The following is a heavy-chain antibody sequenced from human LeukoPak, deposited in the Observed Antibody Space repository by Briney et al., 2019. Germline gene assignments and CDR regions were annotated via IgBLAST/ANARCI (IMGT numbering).Heavy chain of an antibody. Sequence: GGSLRLSCAASGFTFSRHWMTWVRQAPGKGLEWVANIKRDGREKNYVDSVKGRFTISRDNAKNSLYLQMNSLRAEDTAVYYCARWESPAAGTNFDYWGQGTLVTVSS. D-gene: IGHD6-13*01. CDR1: GFTFSRHW. CDR3: ARWESPAAGTNFDY. V-gene: IGHV3-7*01. J-gene: IGHJ4*02. CDR2: IKRDGREK.